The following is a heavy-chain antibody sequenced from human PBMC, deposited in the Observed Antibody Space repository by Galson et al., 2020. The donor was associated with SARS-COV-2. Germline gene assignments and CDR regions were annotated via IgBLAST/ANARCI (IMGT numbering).Heavy chain of an antibody. Sequence: ASVKVSCKASAYTFSAYYIQWVRQAPGQGLEWMGWINPHSGGTKYAQRFQGRVTMTGATSISTAYMELSGLTSDDTAVYYCARDAAATVDSWGQGTLVTVSS. V-gene: IGHV1-2*02. J-gene: IGHJ4*02. CDR1: AYTFSAYY. CDR3: ARDAAATVDS. CDR2: INPHSGGT. D-gene: IGHD6-25*01.